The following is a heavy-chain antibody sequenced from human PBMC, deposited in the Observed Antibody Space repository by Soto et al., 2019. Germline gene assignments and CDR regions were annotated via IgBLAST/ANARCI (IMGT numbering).Heavy chain of an antibody. J-gene: IGHJ6*02. CDR3: ARTRSAWSDFHYYSLDV. Sequence: AGGSLRLSCADSGFTFNSYGMHWVRQGPGNGLEWVAFISYDSTKTYYADSVKGRFTISRDNSNSALYVQMNSLTGEGTAVYYCARTRSAWSDFHYYSLDVWGQGTTVTVSS. V-gene: IGHV3-30*03. CDR2: ISYDSTKT. CDR1: GFTFNSYG. D-gene: IGHD1-26*01.